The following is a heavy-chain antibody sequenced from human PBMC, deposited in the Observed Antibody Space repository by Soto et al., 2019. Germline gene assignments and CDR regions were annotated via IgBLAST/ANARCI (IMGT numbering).Heavy chain of an antibody. CDR2: ISSSSSYI. D-gene: IGHD1-1*01. CDR3: ASERWAYITSTTRSACGMDV. V-gene: IGHV3-21*01. Sequence: GGSLRLSCAASGFTFSSYSMSWVRQAPGKGLEWVSSISSSSSYIYYADSVKGRFTISRDNAKNSLYLQMNSLRAEDTAVYYCASERWAYITSTTRSACGMDVWGQGTTVTVSS. J-gene: IGHJ6*02. CDR1: GFTFSSYS.